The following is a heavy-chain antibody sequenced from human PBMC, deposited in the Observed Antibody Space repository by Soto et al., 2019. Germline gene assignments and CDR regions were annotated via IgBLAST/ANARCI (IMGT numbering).Heavy chain of an antibody. V-gene: IGHV4-39*02. CDR2: IYYSGST. Sequence: PSETLSLTCTVSGGSISSSSYYWGWIRQPPGKGLEWIGSIYYSGSTYYNPSLKSRVIISVDTSKNQFSLKLSSVTAADTAVYYCARDSSSSANYLDYWGQGTLVTVSS. CDR3: ARDSSSSANYLDY. D-gene: IGHD6-6*01. CDR1: GGSISSSSYY. J-gene: IGHJ4*02.